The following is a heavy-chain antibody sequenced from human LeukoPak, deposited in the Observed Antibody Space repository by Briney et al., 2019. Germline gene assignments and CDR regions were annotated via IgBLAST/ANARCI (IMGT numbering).Heavy chain of an antibody. Sequence: KTGGSLRLSCAASGFTFSTYVMNWVRQAPGKGLEWVSSISSSSTYIYYADSVKGRFTISRDNAKNSLYLQMNSLRAEDTAVYYCARTYYYDSSGSNTDYWGQGTLVTVSS. CDR3: ARTYYYDSSGSNTDY. CDR1: GFTFSTYV. CDR2: ISSSSTYI. V-gene: IGHV3-21*01. J-gene: IGHJ4*02. D-gene: IGHD3-22*01.